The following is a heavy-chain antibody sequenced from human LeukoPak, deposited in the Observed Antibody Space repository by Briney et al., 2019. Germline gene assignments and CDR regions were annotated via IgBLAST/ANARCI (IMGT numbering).Heavy chain of an antibody. V-gene: IGHV3-23*01. Sequence: GGSLRLSCAASGFTFSSYAMTWVRQAPGKGLEWVSAISGSGGTTYYADSVKGRFTISRDNSKNTLYLQMNSLRAEDTAVYYCAKRPGRLYYFDYWGQGTLVTVSS. D-gene: IGHD2-15*01. CDR1: GFTFSSYA. CDR3: AKRPGRLYYFDY. J-gene: IGHJ4*02. CDR2: ISGSGGTT.